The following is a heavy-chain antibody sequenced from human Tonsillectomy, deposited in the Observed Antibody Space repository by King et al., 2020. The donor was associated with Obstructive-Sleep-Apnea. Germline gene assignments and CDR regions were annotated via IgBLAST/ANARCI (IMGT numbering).Heavy chain of an antibody. CDR1: GFTFSSYA. J-gene: IGHJ6*02. CDR3: ARQELWCGAKQTAAYGMDV. V-gene: IGHV3-30*04. Sequence: VQLVESGGGVVQPGRSLRLSCAASGFTFSSYAMYWVRQAPGKGLEWLAFISNDGSNKYYADSVKGRFTISRDSSRNTLYLQMNGLRAEDTAVYYCARQELWCGAKQTAAYGMDVWGQGTTVTVSS. CDR2: ISNDGSNK. D-gene: IGHD3-10*01.